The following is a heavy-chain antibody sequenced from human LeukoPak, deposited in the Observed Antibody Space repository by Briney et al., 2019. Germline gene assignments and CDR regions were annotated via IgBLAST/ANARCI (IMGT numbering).Heavy chain of an antibody. Sequence: GGSLRLSCAASGFTFSSYAMHWVRQAPGKGLEWVAVISYDGSNKYYADSVKGRFTIPRDNSKNTLFLQMNSLRAEDKALYYCAKGSSGYFVDLWGQGTLVTVSS. D-gene: IGHD3-22*01. J-gene: IGHJ5*02. CDR2: ISYDGSNK. CDR1: GFTFSSYA. V-gene: IGHV3-30*07. CDR3: AKGSSGYFVDL.